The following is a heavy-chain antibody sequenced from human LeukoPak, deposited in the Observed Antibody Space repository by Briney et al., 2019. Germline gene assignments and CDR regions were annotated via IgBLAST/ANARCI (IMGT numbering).Heavy chain of an antibody. J-gene: IGHJ4*02. Sequence: SSETLSLTCTVSGGSITTSSYYWGWIRQPPGKGLEWIGIIYYSGSTYYNPSLKGRVTISVDTSKDQFSLKLSSVTAADTAVYYCARRGDGSVYFMFDYWGQGTLVTVSS. V-gene: IGHV4-39*01. CDR2: IYYSGST. CDR3: ARRGDGSVYFMFDY. CDR1: GGSITTSSYY. D-gene: IGHD3-22*01.